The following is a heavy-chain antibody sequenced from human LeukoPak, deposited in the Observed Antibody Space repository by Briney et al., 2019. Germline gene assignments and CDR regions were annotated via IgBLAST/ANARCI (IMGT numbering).Heavy chain of an antibody. CDR1: GYIFTGHY. D-gene: IGHD6-19*01. CDR2: INPNSGGT. J-gene: IGHJ4*02. V-gene: IGHV1-2*02. CDR3: ARDQGRDNSGWYPYHDY. Sequence: ASVKVSCKASGYIFTGHYIHWVRQAPGQGLEWMGWINPNSGGTNYAQKFQGRVTLTRDTSINTAYMELDSLTSDDTAVYYCARDQGRDNSGWYPYHDYWGQGTLLSVCS.